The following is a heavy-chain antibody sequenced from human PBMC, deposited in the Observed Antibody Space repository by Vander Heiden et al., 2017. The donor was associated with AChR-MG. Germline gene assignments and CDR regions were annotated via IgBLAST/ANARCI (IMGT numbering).Heavy chain of an antibody. V-gene: IGHV3-49*04. Sequence: EVQLVESGGGLVQPGRSLSLSCTASGFTFGDYAMSGVRQAPGKGLEWVGFIRSKAYGGTTEYAASVKGRFTISRDDSKSIAYLQMNSLKTEDTAVYYCTREGGGVLSGSYAFDIWGQGTMVTVSS. CDR2: IRSKAYGGTT. CDR1: GFTFGDYA. CDR3: TREGGGVLSGSYAFDI. D-gene: IGHD3-22*01. J-gene: IGHJ3*02.